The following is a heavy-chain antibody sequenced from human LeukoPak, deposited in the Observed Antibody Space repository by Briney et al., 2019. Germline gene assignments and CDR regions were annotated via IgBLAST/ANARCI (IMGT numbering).Heavy chain of an antibody. CDR2: ISSSGSTI. CDR1: GFPFSDYY. Sequence: GGPLRLSCAVSGFPFSDYYMSWLRQAPGKGVQWVSYISSSGSTISYADSVNGRFTISRDNAKNSLYLQMNSLRAEDTAVYYCARVGYYDFWSGYTLHRGPLDYWGQGTLVTVSS. V-gene: IGHV3-11*04. J-gene: IGHJ4*02. CDR3: ARVGYYDFWSGYTLHRGPLDY. D-gene: IGHD3-3*01.